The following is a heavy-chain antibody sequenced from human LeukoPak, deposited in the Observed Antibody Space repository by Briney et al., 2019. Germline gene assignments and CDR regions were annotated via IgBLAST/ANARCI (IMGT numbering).Heavy chain of an antibody. J-gene: IGHJ4*02. CDR1: GFTFSSYA. D-gene: IGHD5-24*01. CDR3: ARDGYNY. CDR2: ISYDGSNK. Sequence: PGRSLRLSCAASGFTFSSYAMHWVRQAPGKGLEWVAVISYDGSNKYYADSVKGRFTISRDNSKSTLYLQMNSLRAEDTAVYYCARDGYNYWGQGTLVTVSS. V-gene: IGHV3-30-3*01.